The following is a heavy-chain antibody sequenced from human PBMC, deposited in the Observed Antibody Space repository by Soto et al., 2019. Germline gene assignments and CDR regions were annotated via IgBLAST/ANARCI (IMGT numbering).Heavy chain of an antibody. CDR2: IYYSGST. CDR3: ARLLPGYCSGGSCLGAFDI. D-gene: IGHD2-15*01. V-gene: IGHV4-59*01. CDR1: GGSISRYY. Sequence: PSETLSLTCNVSGGSISRYYWSWSRQPPGKGLEWIGYIYYSGSTNYNPSLKSRVTISVDTSKNQFSLKLSSVTAADTAVYYCARLLPGYCSGGSCLGAFDIWGQGTMVTVSS. J-gene: IGHJ3*02.